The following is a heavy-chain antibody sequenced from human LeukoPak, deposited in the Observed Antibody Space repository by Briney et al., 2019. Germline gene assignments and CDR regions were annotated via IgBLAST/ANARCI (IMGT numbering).Heavy chain of an antibody. D-gene: IGHD6-19*01. CDR2: MNPNSRVT. CDR3: ARDLRVYTSAYFYFDY. Sequence: ASVKVSCKASGHTFTDYYIHWVRKAPGQGLEWMGWMNPNSRVTDYAPKFQGGVTMTRDTSVSTAYTELSRLRSDDTAVYYCARDLRVYTSAYFYFDYWGQGTLVTVSS. V-gene: IGHV1-2*02. CDR1: GHTFTDYY. J-gene: IGHJ4*02.